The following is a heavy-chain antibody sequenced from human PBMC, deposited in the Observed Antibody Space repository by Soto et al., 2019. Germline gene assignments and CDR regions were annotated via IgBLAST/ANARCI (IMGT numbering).Heavy chain of an antibody. V-gene: IGHV3-48*02. D-gene: IGHD2-15*01. CDR2: ISYSGETK. CDR1: GFTFTKYS. J-gene: IGHJ4*02. CDR3: VRGVVVVVGSTAENFDH. Sequence: GGSLRLSCVTSGFTFTKYSMNWVRQASGKGLEWVSYISYSGETKYYADSLKGRYAISRDDAKNSVYLQMNSLRDEDTAFYYCVRGVVVVVGSTAENFDHWGQGTLVTVSS.